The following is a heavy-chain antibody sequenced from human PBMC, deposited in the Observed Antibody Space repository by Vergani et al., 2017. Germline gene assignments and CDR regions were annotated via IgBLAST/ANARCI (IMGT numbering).Heavy chain of an antibody. D-gene: IGHD3-10*01. CDR3: AKVTKTGLWYFDL. CDR1: GFTVSSNY. V-gene: IGHV3-23*04. CDR2: ISGSGGST. Sequence: EVQLVESGGGLVQPGGSLRLSCAASGFTVSSNYMSWVRQAPGKGLEWVSAISGSGGSTYYADSVKGRFTISRDNSKNTLYLQMNSLRAEDTAVYYCAKVTKTGLWYFDLWGRGTLVTVSS. J-gene: IGHJ2*01.